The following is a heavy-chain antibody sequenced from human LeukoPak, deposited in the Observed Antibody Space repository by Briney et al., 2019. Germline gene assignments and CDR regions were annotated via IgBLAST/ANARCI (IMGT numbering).Heavy chain of an antibody. Sequence: SETLSLTCAVYGGSFSGYYWTWIRQPPGKGLEWIGEINHSGSTNYIPSLKSRVTISVDTSKNQFSLKLSSVTAADTAVYYCAGGSDAFDIWGQGTMVTVSS. CDR3: AGGSDAFDI. V-gene: IGHV4-34*01. CDR1: GGSFSGYY. CDR2: INHSGST. J-gene: IGHJ3*02.